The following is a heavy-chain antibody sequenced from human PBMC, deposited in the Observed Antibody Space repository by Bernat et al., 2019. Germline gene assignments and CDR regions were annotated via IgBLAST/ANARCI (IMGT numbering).Heavy chain of an antibody. V-gene: IGHV3-23*01. J-gene: IGHJ6*03. CDR1: GFTFSSYA. CDR3: ARAALGDTAMAHYYYYMDV. CDR2: ISGSGGST. Sequence: EVQLLESGGGLVQPGGSLRLSCAASGFTFSSYAMSWVRQAPGKGLEWVSAISGSGGSTYYADSVKGRFTISRDNAKNTLYLQMNSLRAEDTAVYYCARAALGDTAMAHYYYYMDVWGKGTTVTVSS. D-gene: IGHD5-18*01.